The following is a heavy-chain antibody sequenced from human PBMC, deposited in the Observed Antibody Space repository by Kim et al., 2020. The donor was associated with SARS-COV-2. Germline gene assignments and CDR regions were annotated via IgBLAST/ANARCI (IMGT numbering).Heavy chain of an antibody. CDR2: IYYSGST. Sequence: SETLSLTCTVSGGSISSRSYYWIWIRQPPGKGLQWIGYIYYSGSTNSNPSLKSRVTISLDTSKNHFSLKLRSVTAADTADYYCARDAYAGPSNYGV. CDR3: ARDAYAGPSNYGV. V-gene: IGHV4-61*03. CDR1: GGSISSRSYY. D-gene: IGHD3-16*01. J-gene: IGHJ6*01.